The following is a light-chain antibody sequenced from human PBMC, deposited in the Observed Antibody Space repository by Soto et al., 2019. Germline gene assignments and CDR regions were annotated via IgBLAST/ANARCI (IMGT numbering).Light chain of an antibody. J-gene: IGKJ1*01. CDR1: QTISGW. V-gene: IGKV1-5*03. CDR2: EAS. Sequence: DIKMTQSPSTLSASVGDRVTITFRASQTISGWLAWYQQKPGKAPKLLIFEASILESGVPSRFSGSRSWTEFTLTIDSLQPDDFATYYCQQYTSYSPTFGQGTKVEI. CDR3: QQYTSYSPT.